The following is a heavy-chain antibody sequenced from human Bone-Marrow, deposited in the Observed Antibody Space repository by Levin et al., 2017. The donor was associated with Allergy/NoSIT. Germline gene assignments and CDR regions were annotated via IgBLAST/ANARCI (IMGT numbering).Heavy chain of an antibody. V-gene: IGHV3-43D*03. CDR3: VKGSTGAYDYFFDY. Sequence: PGGSLRLSCGASGFTFEHYAMHWVRLVPGRGLEWISLITWNADDTSYADSVKGRFTISRDNSKRSLYLQMSSLRAEDTGFYYCVKGSTGAYDYFFDYWGQGTLVAVSS. CDR2: ITWNADDT. CDR1: GFTFEHYA. J-gene: IGHJ4*02. D-gene: IGHD5-12*01.